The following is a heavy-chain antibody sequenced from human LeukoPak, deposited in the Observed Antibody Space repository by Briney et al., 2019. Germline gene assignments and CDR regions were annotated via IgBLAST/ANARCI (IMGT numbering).Heavy chain of an antibody. CDR2: INHSGGT. V-gene: IGHV4-34*01. J-gene: IGHJ6*03. CDR1: GGSFSGYY. CDR3: ATGRGCYYYGSGSYSFCYYYYMDV. D-gene: IGHD3-10*01. Sequence: SETLSLTCAVYGGSFSGYYWGWIRPPPGKGLEWIGEINHSGGTTYNPSITRVVTISVGTSKDQFSLTLSSVTAADTAVYYCATGRGCYYYGSGSYSFCYYYYMDVWGKGTTVTVSS.